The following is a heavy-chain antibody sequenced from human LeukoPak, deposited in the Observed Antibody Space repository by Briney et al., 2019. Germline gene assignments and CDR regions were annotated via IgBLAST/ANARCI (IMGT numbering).Heavy chain of an antibody. CDR3: AGGTGDLAP. CDR1: GYIFTSYV. Sequence: ASVKVSCKASGYIFTSYVMHWVRQAPGQRLEWMGWINAGDGSTKYSQNLQGRVTITRDTSASTVYMELSSLRSEDTAVYYCAGGTGDLAPWGQGTLVTVSS. J-gene: IGHJ5*02. V-gene: IGHV1-3*01. CDR2: INAGDGST. D-gene: IGHD1-26*01.